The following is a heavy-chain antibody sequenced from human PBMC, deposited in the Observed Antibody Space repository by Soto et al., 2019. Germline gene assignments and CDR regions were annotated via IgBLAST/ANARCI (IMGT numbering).Heavy chain of an antibody. CDR1: GGSISSGGYY. CDR2: IYYSGST. D-gene: IGHD4-17*01. V-gene: IGHV4-31*03. J-gene: IGHJ4*02. CDR3: ATTRYGDYKGFDY. Sequence: SETLSLTCTVSGGSISSGGYYWSWIRQHPGKGLEWIGYIYYSGSTYYNPSLKSRVTISVDTSKNQFSLKLSSVTAADTAVYYCATTRYGDYKGFDYWGQGTLVTVSS.